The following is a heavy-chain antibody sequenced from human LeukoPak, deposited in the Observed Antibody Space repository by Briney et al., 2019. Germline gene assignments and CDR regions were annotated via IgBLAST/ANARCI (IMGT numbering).Heavy chain of an antibody. D-gene: IGHD1-26*01. CDR2: ISSSSSYT. V-gene: IGHV3-11*06. CDR3: ARALPSAGTYPY. CDR1: GFTFSDYC. J-gene: IGHJ4*02. Sequence: PGGSLRLSCTASGFTFSDYCMTWIRQAPGKGLEWVSYISSSSSYTKYADSVKGRFTISRDNAKNSVYLQMNSLRAEDTAVYYCARALPSAGTYPYWGQGTLVTVSS.